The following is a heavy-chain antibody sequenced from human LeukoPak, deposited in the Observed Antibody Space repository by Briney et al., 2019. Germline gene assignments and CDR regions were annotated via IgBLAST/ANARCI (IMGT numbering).Heavy chain of an antibody. J-gene: IGHJ5*02. CDR1: GDSVPSNSAA. V-gene: IGHV6-1*01. Sequence: SQTLSLTCAISGDSVPSNSAAWHWIRQSPSRGLEWLGRTYYRSKWYNDYAVSVKSRITINPDTSKNQFSLQLNSVTPEDTAVYYCARGTYYYDSSGYSEGNWFDPWGQGTLVTVSS. D-gene: IGHD3-22*01. CDR2: TYYRSKWYN. CDR3: ARGTYYYDSSGYSEGNWFDP.